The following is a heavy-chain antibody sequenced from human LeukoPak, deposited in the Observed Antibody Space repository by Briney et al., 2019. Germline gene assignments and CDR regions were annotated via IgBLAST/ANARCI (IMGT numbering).Heavy chain of an antibody. CDR1: GGSISGHY. CDR2: IHYSGST. CDR3: ARLRGYSSSLGYYYYGMDV. V-gene: IGHV4-59*08. Sequence: SETLSLTCTVSGGSISGHYWTWIRQPPGKGLEWIGQIHYSGSTNYNPSLKSRVTISVDTSKNQFSLKLSSVTAADTAVYYCARLRGYSSSLGYYYYGMDVWGQGTTVTVSS. J-gene: IGHJ6*02. D-gene: IGHD6-13*01.